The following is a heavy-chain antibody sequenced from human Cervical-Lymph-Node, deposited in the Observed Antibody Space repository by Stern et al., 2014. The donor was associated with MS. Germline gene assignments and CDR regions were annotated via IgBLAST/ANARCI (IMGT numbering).Heavy chain of an antibody. D-gene: IGHD6-6*01. J-gene: IGHJ4*02. CDR2: INDGDHGT. CDR3: AKQFVDY. V-gene: IGHV3-23*01. CDR1: GFTFSDYA. Sequence: EVQLLESGGGLVQPGASLRLSCAASGFTFSDYAMNWVRQAPGKGLEWVSAINDGDHGTHYADSVKGRFTISRDDSRNTLYLQMNSLRADDTAIYYCAKQFVDYWGQGTLVTVSS.